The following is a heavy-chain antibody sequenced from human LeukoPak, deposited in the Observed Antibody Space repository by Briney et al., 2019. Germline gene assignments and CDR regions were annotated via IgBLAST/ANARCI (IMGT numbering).Heavy chain of an antibody. CDR1: GYTLTELS. D-gene: IGHD3-10*01. CDR2: FDPEDGET. V-gene: IGHV1-24*01. CDR3: ARGEQLWFGELLSFDY. Sequence: GASVKVSCKVSGYTLTELSMHWVRQAPGKGLEWMGGFDPEDGETIYAQKFQGRVTMTEDTSTDTAYMELSSLRSEDTAVYYCARGEQLWFGELLSFDYWGQGTLVTVSS. J-gene: IGHJ4*02.